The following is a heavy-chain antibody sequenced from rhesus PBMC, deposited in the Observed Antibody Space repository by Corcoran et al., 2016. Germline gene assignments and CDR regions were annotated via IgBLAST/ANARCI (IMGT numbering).Heavy chain of an antibody. CDR3: AREGGSGWYPEYFEF. D-gene: IGHD6-31*01. CDR1: GGSISDGYR. CDR2: IYGSSTST. V-gene: IGHV4S10*01. Sequence: QVQLQESGPGVVKPSETLSLTCAVSGGSISDGYRWSWIRQPPGKGLEWIGYIYGSSTSTNYNPPLKSRVTISKDTSKNQFSLKLSSVTTADTAVYYCAREGGSGWYPEYFEFWGQGALVTVSS. J-gene: IGHJ1*01.